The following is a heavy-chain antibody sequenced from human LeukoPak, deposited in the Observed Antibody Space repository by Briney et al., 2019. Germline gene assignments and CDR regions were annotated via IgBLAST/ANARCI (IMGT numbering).Heavy chain of an antibody. D-gene: IGHD3-10*01. J-gene: IGHJ4*02. Sequence: GGSLRLSCAASGFTFAAYAMHWVRHAPGRGLEWVSLISGDGTGAYYADSVKGRFTIARDNAKNSLYLQMNRLRDEDTAVYYCASPGPASGSRPTFDYWGQGALVTVSS. CDR3: ASPGPASGSRPTFDY. CDR2: ISGDGTGA. V-gene: IGHV3-43*02. CDR1: GFTFAAYA.